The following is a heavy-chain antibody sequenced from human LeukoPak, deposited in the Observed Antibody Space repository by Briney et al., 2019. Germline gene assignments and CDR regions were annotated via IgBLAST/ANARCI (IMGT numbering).Heavy chain of an antibody. CDR1: GFTFSSYG. V-gene: IGHV3-23*01. CDR2: ISGSGGST. CDR3: ARSDCSSTSCYYYYYYYMDV. J-gene: IGHJ6*03. Sequence: GGSLRLSCAASGFTFSSYGVSWVRQAPGKGLEWVSAISGSGGSTYYADSVKGRFTISRDNSKNTLYLQMNSLRAEDTAVYYCARSDCSSTSCYYYYYYYMDVWGKGTTVTVSS. D-gene: IGHD2-2*01.